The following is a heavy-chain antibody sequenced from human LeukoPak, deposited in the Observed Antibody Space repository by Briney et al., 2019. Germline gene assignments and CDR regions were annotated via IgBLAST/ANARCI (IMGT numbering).Heavy chain of an antibody. D-gene: IGHD3-10*01. CDR2: ISGRTGAT. Sequence: GGSLRLSCAASGYTFSSYAMYWVRQAPGKGLEWVATISGRTGATYYGDSVKGRFTISRDNSENTLYLQMDSLRVEDTALYYCTKRGTGGSGSHMDSWGQGILVTVSS. CDR1: GYTFSSYA. J-gene: IGHJ4*02. V-gene: IGHV3-23*01. CDR3: TKRGTGGSGSHMDS.